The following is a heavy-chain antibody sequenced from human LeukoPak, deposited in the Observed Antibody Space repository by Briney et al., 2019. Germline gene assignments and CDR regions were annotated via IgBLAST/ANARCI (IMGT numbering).Heavy chain of an antibody. V-gene: IGHV3-7*01. CDR3: AKSGWHDAFDI. D-gene: IGHD5-24*01. CDR1: GFTFSRNW. Sequence: GGSLRLSCAASGFTFSRNWMTWVRQAPGKGLEWVANIKHDGSEKYYVDSVKGRFTISRDNSKNTLYLQMNSLRAEDTAVYYCAKSGWHDAFDIWGQGTMVTVSS. J-gene: IGHJ3*02. CDR2: IKHDGSEK.